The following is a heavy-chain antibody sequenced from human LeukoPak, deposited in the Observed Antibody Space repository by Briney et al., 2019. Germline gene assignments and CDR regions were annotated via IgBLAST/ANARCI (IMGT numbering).Heavy chain of an antibody. D-gene: IGHD3-16*01. V-gene: IGHV3-53*01. Sequence: GGSLKLSCAASGFTVITNDMTWVRQAPGKGLEWVSVLYSDGNTKYADSVQGRFTISRDNSKNTLYLEMNSLSPDDTAVYYCARGVQPLAANTLAYWGQGTLVTVSS. CDR2: LYSDGNT. CDR1: GFTVITND. J-gene: IGHJ4*02. CDR3: ARGVQPLAANTLAY.